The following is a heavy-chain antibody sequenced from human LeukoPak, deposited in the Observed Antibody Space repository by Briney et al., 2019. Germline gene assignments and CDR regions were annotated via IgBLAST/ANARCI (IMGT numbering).Heavy chain of an antibody. CDR1: GFTFSNYA. Sequence: GGSLRLSCAASGFTFSNYAMNWVRQAPGKGLEWVSLISSSGDNAYYADSVKGRFTISRDNSKNTLYLQMNSLRAEDTAVYYCAKRPAALLTFDYWGQGTLVTVSS. V-gene: IGHV3-23*01. J-gene: IGHJ4*02. CDR3: AKRPAALLTFDY. CDR2: ISSSGDNA. D-gene: IGHD2-2*01.